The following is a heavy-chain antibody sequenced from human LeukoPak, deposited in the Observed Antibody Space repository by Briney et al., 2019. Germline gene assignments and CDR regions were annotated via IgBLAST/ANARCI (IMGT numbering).Heavy chain of an antibody. V-gene: IGHV4-34*01. Sequence: PSETLSLTCAVYGGSFSGYYWSWIRQPPGKGLEWIGEINHSGSTNYNPSLKSRVTISVDTSKNQFSLKLSSVTAADTAVYYCARLYSSSYFDYWGQGTLVTVSS. J-gene: IGHJ4*02. CDR3: ARLYSSSYFDY. CDR1: GGSFSGYY. CDR2: INHSGST. D-gene: IGHD6-13*01.